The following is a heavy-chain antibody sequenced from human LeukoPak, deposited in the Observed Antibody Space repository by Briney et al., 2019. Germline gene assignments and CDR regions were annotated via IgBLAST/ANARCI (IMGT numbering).Heavy chain of an antibody. CDR1: GGSIRSYY. CDR2: IYYSGST. V-gene: IGHV4-59*01. D-gene: IGHD3-10*01. J-gene: IGHJ4*02. CDR3: ARTTYYYGSGSYYYFDY. Sequence: SSETLSLTCTVSGGSIRSYYWSWIRQPPGKGLQWIGYIYYSGSTNYNPSLKSRVTISVDTSKNQFSLKLSSVTAADTAVYYCARTTYYYGSGSYYYFDYWGQGTLVTVSS.